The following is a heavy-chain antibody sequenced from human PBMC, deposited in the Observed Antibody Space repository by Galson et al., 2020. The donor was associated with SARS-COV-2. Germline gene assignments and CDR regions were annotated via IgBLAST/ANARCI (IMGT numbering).Heavy chain of an antibody. V-gene: IGHV3-66*01. CDR3: ARDYGDQYFDY. Sequence: GESLKISCAASGFTASSNSMRWVRQAPGKGLEWVSVIYSGGSTYYADSVKGRFTISRDNSKNTLYLQMNSLRAEDTAVYYCARDYGDQYFDYWGQGTLVTVSS. J-gene: IGHJ4*02. CDR1: GFTASSNS. D-gene: IGHD4-17*01. CDR2: IYSGGST.